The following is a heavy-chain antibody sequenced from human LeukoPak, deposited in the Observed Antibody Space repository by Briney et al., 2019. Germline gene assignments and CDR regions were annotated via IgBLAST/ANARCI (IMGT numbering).Heavy chain of an antibody. CDR2: IYYTGST. CDR3: ARGGNCRGGSCYSDRGRFDP. Sequence: SETLSLTCTVSGGYISSGSYYWSWIRQPPGKGLEWIGYIYYTGSTNYNPSLKSRVTISVDTSKNQFSLKLSSVTAADTAVYYCARGGNCRGGSCYSDRGRFDPWGQGTLVTVSS. CDR1: GGYISSGSYY. D-gene: IGHD2-15*01. J-gene: IGHJ5*02. V-gene: IGHV4-61*01.